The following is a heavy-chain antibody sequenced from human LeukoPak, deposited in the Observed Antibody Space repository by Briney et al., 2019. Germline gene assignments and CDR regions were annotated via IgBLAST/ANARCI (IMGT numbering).Heavy chain of an antibody. Sequence: GGSLRLSCAASGFTVSSNYMSWVRQAPGKGLEWVSVISSGGSAYYADSVKGRFTISRDNSKNTLYLQMNSLRAEDTAVYYCARERARIAVAGEYFDYWGQGTLVTVSS. D-gene: IGHD6-19*01. CDR2: ISSGGSA. CDR3: ARERARIAVAGEYFDY. V-gene: IGHV3-53*01. J-gene: IGHJ4*02. CDR1: GFTVSSNY.